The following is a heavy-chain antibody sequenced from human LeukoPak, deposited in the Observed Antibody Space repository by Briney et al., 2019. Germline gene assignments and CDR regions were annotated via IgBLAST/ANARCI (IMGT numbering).Heavy chain of an antibody. D-gene: IGHD3-22*01. CDR1: GFTFSSYA. J-gene: IGHJ4*02. CDR2: ISSSSSTI. Sequence: PGRSLRLSCAASGFTFSSYAMNWVRQAPGKGLEWVSYISSSSSTIYYADSVKGRFTISRDNAKNSLYLQMNSLRDEDTAVYYCARDAPYYYDSSGAFNYWGQGTLVTVSS. CDR3: ARDAPYYYDSSGAFNY. V-gene: IGHV3-48*02.